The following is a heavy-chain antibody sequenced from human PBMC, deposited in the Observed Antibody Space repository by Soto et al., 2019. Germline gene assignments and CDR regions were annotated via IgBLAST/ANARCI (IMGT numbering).Heavy chain of an antibody. CDR1: GFTFSSYG. D-gene: IGHD6-19*01. J-gene: IGHJ6*02. Sequence: GGSLRLSCAASGFTFSSYGMHWVRQAPGKGLEWVAVISYDGSNKYYADSVKGRFTISRDNSKNTLYLQMNSLRAEDTAVYYCAKEGEEGWLVNYYYGMDVWGQGTTVTVSS. V-gene: IGHV3-30*18. CDR3: AKEGEEGWLVNYYYGMDV. CDR2: ISYDGSNK.